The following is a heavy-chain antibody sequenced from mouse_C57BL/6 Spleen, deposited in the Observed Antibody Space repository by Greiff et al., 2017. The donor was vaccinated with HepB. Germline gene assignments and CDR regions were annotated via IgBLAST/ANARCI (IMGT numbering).Heavy chain of an antibody. V-gene: IGHV1-59*01. CDR2: IDPSDSYT. CDR3: ARKVTTVVRYFDV. Sequence: VQLKESGAELVRPGTSVKLSCKASGYTFTSYWMHWVKQRPGQGLEWIGVIDPSDSYTNYNQKFKGKATLTVDTSSSTAYMQLSSLTSEDSAVYYCARKVTTVVRYFDVWGTGTTVTVSS. CDR1: GYTFTSYW. D-gene: IGHD1-1*01. J-gene: IGHJ1*03.